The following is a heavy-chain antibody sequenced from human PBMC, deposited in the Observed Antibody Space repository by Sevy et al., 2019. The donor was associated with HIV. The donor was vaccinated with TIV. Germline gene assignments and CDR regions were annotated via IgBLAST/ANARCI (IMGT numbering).Heavy chain of an antibody. D-gene: IGHD4-4*01. V-gene: IGHV3-30*02. CDR1: GFTFNFHG. CDR2: IWNDGGNK. CDR3: ARETDNSSRCLDP. J-gene: IGHJ5*02. Sequence: GGSLRLSCAASGFTFNFHGMNWVRQAPGKGLEWVAFIWNDGGNKYMSDSVKGRFTISRDNSKNTLFLQMNSLTVEDTDVYYCARETDNSSRCLDPWGQGTLVTVSS.